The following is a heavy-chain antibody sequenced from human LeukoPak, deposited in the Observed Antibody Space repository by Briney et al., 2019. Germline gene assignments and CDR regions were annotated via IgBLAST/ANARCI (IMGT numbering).Heavy chain of an antibody. CDR3: ARRIVVVTATKNAFDI. D-gene: IGHD2-21*02. CDR1: GGSISSSSYY. CDR2: IYYSGST. J-gene: IGHJ3*02. Sequence: SETLSLTCTVSGGSISSSSYYWGWIRQPPGKGLEWIGSIYYSGSTYYNPSLKSRVTISVDTSKNQFSLKLSSATAADTAVYYCARRIVVVTATKNAFDIWGQGTMVTVSS. V-gene: IGHV4-39*01.